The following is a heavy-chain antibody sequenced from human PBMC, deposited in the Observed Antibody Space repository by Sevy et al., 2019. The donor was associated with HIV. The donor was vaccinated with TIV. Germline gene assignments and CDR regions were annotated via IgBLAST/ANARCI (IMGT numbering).Heavy chain of an antibody. V-gene: IGHV3-7*01. CDR3: ARDSPGYGGYSY. D-gene: IGHD1-26*01. CDR1: RFTFKTYW. J-gene: IGHJ4*01. Sequence: GGSLRLSCAASRFTFKTYWMSWVRQAPGKGLEWVGNIKEDGSAKYYADSVRGRFTISRDNANNSLYLQMSSLRVEDTAVYYCARDSPGYGGYSYWGQGTLVTVSS. CDR2: IKEDGSAK.